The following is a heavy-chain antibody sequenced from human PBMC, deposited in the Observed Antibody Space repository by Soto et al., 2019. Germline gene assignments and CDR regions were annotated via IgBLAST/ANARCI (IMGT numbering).Heavy chain of an antibody. CDR2: MIPILGIA. CDR1: GGTFSSYT. V-gene: IGHV1-69*08. D-gene: IGHD2-2*01. CDR3: ARDSEVGSGYCRSTSCRGFDP. Sequence: QVQLVQSGAEVKKPGSSVKVSCKVSGGTFSSYTISWVRQAPGQGLEWMGRMIPILGIANYAQKFQGRVTSTAEQSTSTAYMELSSLRSEDTAVYYCARDSEVGSGYCRSTSCRGFDPWGQGTQVTVSS. J-gene: IGHJ5*02.